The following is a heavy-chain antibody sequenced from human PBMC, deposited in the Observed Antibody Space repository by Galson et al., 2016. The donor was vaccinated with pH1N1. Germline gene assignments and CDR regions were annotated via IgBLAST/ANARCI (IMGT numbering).Heavy chain of an antibody. CDR3: ARIGSDDPIYYYYMDV. J-gene: IGHJ6*03. Sequence: QSGAEVKKPGESLKISCKGNGYRFTSHWIAWVRQMPGKGLEWMGVIYPVDSDTRYSPSFQGQVTISADKSINTAYLQWSSLKASDTAMYYCARIGSDDPIYYYYMDVWGKGTTVTVSS. V-gene: IGHV5-51*03. CDR1: GYRFTSHW. D-gene: IGHD2-21*01. CDR2: IYPVDSDT.